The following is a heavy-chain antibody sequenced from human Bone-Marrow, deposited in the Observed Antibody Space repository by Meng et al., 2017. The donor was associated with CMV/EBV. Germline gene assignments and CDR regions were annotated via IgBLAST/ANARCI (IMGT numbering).Heavy chain of an antibody. CDR1: GFTFSSYA. V-gene: IGHV3-74*01. D-gene: IGHD3-3*01. CDR2: INSDGSST. Sequence: GESLKISCAGSGFTFSSYAMHWVRQAPGKGLVWVSRINSDGSSTSYADSVKGRFTISRDNAKNTLYLQMNSLRAEDTAVYYCARVEGYDFWSGYPFYYYYGMDVWTQGTTVTFSS. J-gene: IGHJ6*02. CDR3: ARVEGYDFWSGYPFYYYYGMDV.